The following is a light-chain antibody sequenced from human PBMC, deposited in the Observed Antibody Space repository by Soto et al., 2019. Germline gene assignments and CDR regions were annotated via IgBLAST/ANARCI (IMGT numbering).Light chain of an antibody. V-gene: IGKV3-20*01. CDR1: QSVSSSY. Sequence: EIVLTQSPGTLSLSPGERATLSCRASQSVSSSYLAWYQQKPGQAPRLIIYGASSRATGIPDRFSGSGSGTDFTLTISRLEPEDFAVYYCQQYGSSPECTFGQGTKVEIK. CDR3: QQYGSSPECT. J-gene: IGKJ1*01. CDR2: GAS.